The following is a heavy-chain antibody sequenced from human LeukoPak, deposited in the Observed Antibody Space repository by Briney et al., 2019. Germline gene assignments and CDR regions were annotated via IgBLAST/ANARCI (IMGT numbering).Heavy chain of an antibody. CDR2: IYSGGST. CDR1: GFTVSSNY. V-gene: IGHV3-53*01. D-gene: IGHD6-6*01. J-gene: IGHJ5*02. Sequence: PGGSLRLSCAASGFTVSSNYMSWVRQAPGKGLEWVSVIYSGGSTYYADSVKGRFTISRDNSKNTLYLQMNSLRAEDTAVYYCARDPSSSSNWFDPWGQGTLVTVSS. CDR3: ARDPSSSSNWFDP.